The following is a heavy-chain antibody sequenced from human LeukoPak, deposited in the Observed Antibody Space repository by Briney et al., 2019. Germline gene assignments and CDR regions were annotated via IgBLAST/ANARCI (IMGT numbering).Heavy chain of an antibody. Sequence: SQTLSLTCTVSGASINSGDYFWSWIRQPPGKGLEWIGYIYYSGSTYYNPSLKSRITISVDMFKNQFSLKLSSVTAADTAVYYCARRVGSGSYHNWFDPWGQGTLVTVSS. J-gene: IGHJ5*02. CDR2: IYYSGST. CDR3: ARRVGSGSYHNWFDP. D-gene: IGHD3-10*01. CDR1: GASINSGDYF. V-gene: IGHV4-30-4*01.